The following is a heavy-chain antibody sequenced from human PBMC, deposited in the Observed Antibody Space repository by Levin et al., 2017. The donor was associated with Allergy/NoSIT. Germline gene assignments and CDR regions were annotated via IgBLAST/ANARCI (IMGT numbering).Heavy chain of an antibody. J-gene: IGHJ4*02. CDR1: GFPFNLYD. V-gene: IGHV3-23*01. Sequence: GGSLRLSCVASGFPFNLYDMSWVRQAPGKGLEWVSTISANGFDTYYSDSVKGRLIISRDNSKNTVYLQMNSLRAADTAVYYCGRDSVDNPTRRSDYWGQGARVTVSS. D-gene: IGHD1-14*01. CDR3: GRDSVDNPTRRSDY. CDR2: ISANGFDT.